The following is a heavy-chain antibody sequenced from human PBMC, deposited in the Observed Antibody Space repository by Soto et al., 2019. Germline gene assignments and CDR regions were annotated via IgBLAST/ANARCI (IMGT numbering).Heavy chain of an antibody. D-gene: IGHD4-17*01. Sequence: QVQLQESGPGLVKPSETLSLTCTVSGGSISTYYWSWIWQPPGKGLEWIGYIFYSGSTNYNPSLKSRVTISVDTSKNQFSLKLSSVTATDTAVYYCARGGDYFPFDYWGQGTLVTVSS. J-gene: IGHJ4*02. CDR2: IFYSGST. CDR3: ARGGDYFPFDY. V-gene: IGHV4-59*01. CDR1: GGSISTYY.